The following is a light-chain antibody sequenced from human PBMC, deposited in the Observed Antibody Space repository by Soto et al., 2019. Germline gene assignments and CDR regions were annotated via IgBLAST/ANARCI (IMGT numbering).Light chain of an antibody. CDR3: QSLGTGIQV. CDR2: INYDGTH. CDR1: SGYSTYA. Sequence: QSVLTQSPSASASLGASVKLTCTLSSGYSTYAIEWHQQQSEKGPRFLMKINYDGTHSKGDGFFDRFSGSSSGAERHLTISSLQSEDEADYYCQSLGTGIQVFGGGTKLTVL. V-gene: IGLV4-69*01. J-gene: IGLJ3*02.